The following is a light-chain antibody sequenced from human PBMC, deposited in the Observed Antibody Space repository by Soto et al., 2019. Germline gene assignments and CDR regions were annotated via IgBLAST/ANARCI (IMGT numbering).Light chain of an antibody. J-gene: IGKJ3*01. V-gene: IGKV1-9*01. CDR1: PGIANF. Sequence: IQLTQSPSSLAASLGSSVHISCPASPGIANFFASYQQKPGKAPKLLIYAASTLQSGVASRFRGSGSGTDFTLTISSLQPEDFASYYCQQLNSFPSPFGPGTQVDIK. CDR3: QQLNSFPSP. CDR2: AAS.